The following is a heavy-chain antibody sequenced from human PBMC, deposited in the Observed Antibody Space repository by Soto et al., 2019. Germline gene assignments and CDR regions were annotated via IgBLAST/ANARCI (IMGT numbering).Heavy chain of an antibody. CDR3: AVVPAAIGYFRFFDP. CDR1: GGSISSGDYY. Sequence: SETLSLTCTVSGGSISSGDYYWSWIRQPPGKGLEWTGYIYYSGSTYYNPSLKSRVTISVDTSKNQFSLKLSSVTAADTAVYYCAVVPAAIGYFRFFDPWGQGTLVTVSS. D-gene: IGHD2-2*02. CDR2: IYYSGST. J-gene: IGHJ5*02. V-gene: IGHV4-30-4*01.